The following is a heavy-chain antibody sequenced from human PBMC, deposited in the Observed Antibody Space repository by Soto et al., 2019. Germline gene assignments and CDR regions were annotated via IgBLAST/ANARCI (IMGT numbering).Heavy chain of an antibody. CDR2: IYYSGST. V-gene: IGHV4-59*01. CDR1: GGSISSYY. CDR3: ARMPRYRGYSYGSRYYYYYYIDV. J-gene: IGHJ6*03. D-gene: IGHD5-18*01. Sequence: SETLSLTCTVSGGSISSYYWSWIRQPPGKGLEWIGYIYYSGSTSYNPSLKNRVTISVDTSKNKFSLKLSSVTAADTAVDSCARMPRYRGYSYGSRYYYYYYIDVWGKGTTVTVSS.